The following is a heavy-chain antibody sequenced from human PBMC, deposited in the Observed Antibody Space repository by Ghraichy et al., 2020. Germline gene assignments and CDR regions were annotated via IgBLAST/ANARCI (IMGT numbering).Heavy chain of an antibody. CDR2: IYNSGST. V-gene: IGHV4-31*03. Sequence: SETLSLTCTVSGGSISSGGYYWSWIRQHPGKGLEWIGYIYNSGSTYYNPSLKSRVTISVDTSKNQFSLKLNSVTAADTAVYYCARASSSPLFDYWGQGTLVTVSS. D-gene: IGHD6-6*01. CDR3: ARASSSPLFDY. J-gene: IGHJ4*02. CDR1: GGSISSGGYY.